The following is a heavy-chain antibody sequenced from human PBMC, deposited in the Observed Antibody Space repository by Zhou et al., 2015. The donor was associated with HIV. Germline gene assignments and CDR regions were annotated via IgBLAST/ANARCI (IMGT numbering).Heavy chain of an antibody. V-gene: IGHV1-69*01. CDR2: IIPIFGTA. CDR1: GGTFSSYA. CDR3: ARGARFLPRAPLEYFQH. D-gene: IGHD3-3*01. J-gene: IGHJ1*01. Sequence: QVQLVQSGAEVKKPGSSVKVSCKASGGTFSSYAISWVRQAPGQGLEWMGGIIPIFGTANYAQKFQGRVTITADESTSTAYMELSSLRSEDTAVYYCARGARFLPRAPLEYFQHWGQGTLVTVSS.